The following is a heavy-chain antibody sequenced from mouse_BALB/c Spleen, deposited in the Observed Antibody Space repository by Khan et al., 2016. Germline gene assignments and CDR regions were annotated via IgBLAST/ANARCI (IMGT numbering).Heavy chain of an antibody. Sequence: EVELVEPGGGLVKPGGSLKLSCAASGCTFSSYAMSWVRQTPEKRLEWVASISSGGSTFYPDNLKDRFTISRDNARNILYLEMSSLRSEDTAMYYCASKVYYLDYWGQGTTLTVSS. V-gene: IGHV5-6-5*01. CDR1: GCTFSSYA. CDR2: ISSGGST. CDR3: ASKVYYLDY. J-gene: IGHJ2*01.